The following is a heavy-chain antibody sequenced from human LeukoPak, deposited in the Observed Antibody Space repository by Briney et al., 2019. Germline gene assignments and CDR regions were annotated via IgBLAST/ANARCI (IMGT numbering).Heavy chain of an antibody. V-gene: IGHV1-2*02. CDR3: AREGNGLLSKDFDY. CDR1: GFTFTDYY. J-gene: IGHJ4*02. CDR2: IGPHSSAT. D-gene: IGHD2/OR15-2a*01. Sequence: GASVKVSCRSSGFTFTDYYIHWVRQAPGQGLEWMGYIGPHSSATSSPQEFQGRVTITRDTSMSTAYMELTRLTSDDTAVYYCAREGNGLLSKDFDYWGQGTLVTVSS.